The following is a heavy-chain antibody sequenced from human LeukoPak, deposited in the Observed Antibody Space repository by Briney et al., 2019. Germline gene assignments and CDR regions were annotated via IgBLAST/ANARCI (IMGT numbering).Heavy chain of an antibody. V-gene: IGHV4-59*11. D-gene: IGHD3-16*02. J-gene: IGHJ4*02. Sequence: SETLSLTCTVSGGSISSHYWSWIRQPPGKGLEWIGYIYYSGSTNYNPPLKSRVTISVDTSKNQFSLKLSSVTAADTAVYYCARYVWGSYPTFEDYWGQGTLVTVSS. CDR1: GGSISSHY. CDR3: ARYVWGSYPTFEDY. CDR2: IYYSGST.